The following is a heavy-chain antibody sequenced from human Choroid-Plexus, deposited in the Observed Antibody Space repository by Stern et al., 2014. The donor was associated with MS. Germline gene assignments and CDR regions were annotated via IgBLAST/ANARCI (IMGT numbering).Heavy chain of an antibody. D-gene: IGHD2/OR15-2a*01. CDR3: AKDRQYLTYFFDH. CDR2: VSRGGSYT. Sequence: VQLVESGGGVVQPGRPLRLSCVASGFTFGSCAMHWVRQAPGKGLEWVGGVSRGGSYTYYADSVKGRFTISRDNSQNTLYMQMSSLRPEDTAVYYCAKDRQYLTYFFDHWGQGSLVTVSS. V-gene: IGHV3-30*18. CDR1: GFTFGSCA. J-gene: IGHJ5*02.